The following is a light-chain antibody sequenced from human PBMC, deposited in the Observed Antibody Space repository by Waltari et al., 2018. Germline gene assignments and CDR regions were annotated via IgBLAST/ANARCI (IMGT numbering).Light chain of an antibody. J-gene: IGKJ1*01. CDR1: QSLVSSDGNTY. CDR2: KVS. V-gene: IGKV2-30*01. CDR3: MQGTHGPWT. Sequence: DAVMTQSPLSLPVTLGQPASISCRSSQSLVSSDGNTYFNWCQQRPGQSPRRLVYKVSNRDSGVPDRFSGSGSGTDFTLRISRVEAEDVGFYYCMQGTHGPWTFGQGTKVEIK.